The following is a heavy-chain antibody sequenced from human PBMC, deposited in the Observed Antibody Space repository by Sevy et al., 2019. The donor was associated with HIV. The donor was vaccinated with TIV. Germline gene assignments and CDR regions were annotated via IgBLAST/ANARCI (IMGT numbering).Heavy chain of an antibody. V-gene: IGHV1-8*03. J-gene: IGHJ4*02. CDR2: MNPKSGNA. D-gene: IGHD3-10*01. CDR1: GYTFTRYD. CDR3: ARAPSGNYLGHFDY. Sequence: ASVKVSCKASGYTFTRYDINWVRQATGQGLEWMGWMNPKSGNAGYARKFQGRVTITRDTSISTAYMELSSLKSDDTAVYFCARAPSGNYLGHFDYWGQGTLVTVSS.